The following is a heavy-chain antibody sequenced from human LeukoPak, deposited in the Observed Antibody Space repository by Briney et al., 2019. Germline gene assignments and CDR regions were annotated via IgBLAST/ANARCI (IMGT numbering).Heavy chain of an antibody. D-gene: IGHD3-10*01. V-gene: IGHV4-30-2*06. CDR3: ARVVLVRGVMPYWYFDL. CDR1: GGSISSGGYS. CDR2: IYHSGST. Sequence: SETLSLTCAVSGGSISSGGYSWSWVRQSPGKGLEWIGNIYHSGSTYYNPSLKSRVTISVDRSKNQFSLKLSSVTAADTAVYYCARVVLVRGVMPYWYFDLWGRGTLVTVSS. J-gene: IGHJ2*01.